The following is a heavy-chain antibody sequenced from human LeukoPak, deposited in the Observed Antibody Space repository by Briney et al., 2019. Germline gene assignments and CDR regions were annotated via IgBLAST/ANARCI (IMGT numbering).Heavy chain of an antibody. D-gene: IGHD6-19*01. CDR1: GFSLSTSGVG. V-gene: IGHV2-5*02. J-gene: IGHJ4*02. CDR3: AHGLPLPSIAVAGFDY. Sequence: SGPTLVNPTQTLTLTCTFSGFSLSTSGVGVGWIRQPPGKALEWLALIYWDDDKRYSPSLKSRLTITKDTSKNQVVLTMTNMDPVDTATYYCAHGLPLPSIAVAGFDYWGQGTLVTVSS. CDR2: IYWDDDK.